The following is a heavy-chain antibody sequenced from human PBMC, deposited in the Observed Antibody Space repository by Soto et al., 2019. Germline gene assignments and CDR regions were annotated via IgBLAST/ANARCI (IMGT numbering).Heavy chain of an antibody. Sequence: DVQLLESGVGLVQPGGSLRLSSAASGFSFSSYAMVWVREAPGKGLEWVSVISARGGSSYFADSVKGRFTISRDNSKNVLSLEMNSLRAEDTAIYFCAKGSIAYSASVDNWGQGTLVLVSS. J-gene: IGHJ4*02. V-gene: IGHV3-23*01. CDR3: AKGSIAYSASVDN. CDR1: GFSFSSYA. CDR2: ISARGGSS. D-gene: IGHD4-4*01.